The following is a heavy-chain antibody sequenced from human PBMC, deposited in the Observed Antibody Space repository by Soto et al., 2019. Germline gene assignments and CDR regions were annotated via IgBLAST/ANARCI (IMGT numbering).Heavy chain of an antibody. J-gene: IGHJ3*02. CDR3: ASKFGELLADAFDI. CDR2: FYSSGSP. D-gene: IGHD3-10*01. Sequence: PSETLSLTCTVSGDSLSGYYWSWIRQTPGKGLEWIGYFYSSGSPHHNPSLKSRVTISVDKSKNQFSLKLSSVTAADTAVYYCASKFGELLADAFDIWGQGTMVTVSS. CDR1: GDSLSGYY. V-gene: IGHV4-59*12.